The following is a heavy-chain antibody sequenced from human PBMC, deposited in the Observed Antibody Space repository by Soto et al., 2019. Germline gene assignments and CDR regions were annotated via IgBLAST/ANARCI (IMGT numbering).Heavy chain of an antibody. CDR2: ISWDGGST. CDR1: GFTFDDYA. CDR3: AKDKGPYGGNSHYYYGMDV. J-gene: IGHJ6*02. D-gene: IGHD4-17*01. V-gene: IGHV3-43D*04. Sequence: HPGGSLRLSCAASGFTFDDYAMHWVRQAPGKGLEWVSLISWDGGSTYYADSVKGRFTISRDNSKNSLYLQMNSLRGEDAALYYCAKDKGPYGGNSHYYYGMDVWGQGTTVTVSS.